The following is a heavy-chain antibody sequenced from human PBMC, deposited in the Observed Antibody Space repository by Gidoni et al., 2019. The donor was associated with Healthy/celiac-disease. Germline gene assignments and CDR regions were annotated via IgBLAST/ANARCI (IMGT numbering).Heavy chain of an antibody. D-gene: IGHD6-13*01. J-gene: IGHJ6*03. V-gene: IGHV4-61*02. Sequence: QVQLQESGQGLVKPSQTLSLTCTVSGGSISSGSYYWSWIRQPAGKGLEWIGRIYTSGSTNYNPSLKSRVTMSVDTSKNQFSLKLSSVTAADTAVYYCARDGYSSSWSTQGYYYYMDVWGKGTTVTVSS. CDR3: ARDGYSSSWSTQGYYYYMDV. CDR1: GGSISSGSYY. CDR2: IYTSGST.